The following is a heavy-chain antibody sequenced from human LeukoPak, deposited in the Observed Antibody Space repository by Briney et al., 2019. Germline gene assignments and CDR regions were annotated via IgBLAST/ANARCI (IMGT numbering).Heavy chain of an antibody. Sequence: GGTLRLSCAASGFTFSSYGMSWVRQAPGKGLEWVSAISGSGGSTYYADSVRGRFTISRDNAKNSLYLQINSLRAEDTALYYCARNRSRFDYWGQGTLVTVSS. CDR3: ARNRSRFDY. V-gene: IGHV3-23*01. CDR1: GFTFSSYG. J-gene: IGHJ4*02. CDR2: ISGSGGST.